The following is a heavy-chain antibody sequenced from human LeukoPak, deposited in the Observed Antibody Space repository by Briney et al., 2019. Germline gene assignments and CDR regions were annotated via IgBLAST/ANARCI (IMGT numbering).Heavy chain of an antibody. Sequence: GGSLRLSCSASGFTFSSYGVHWVRQAPGKGLEYVSGINNNGGSTYYADSVKGRFTISRDNSKNTLYLQVTSLRAEDTAVYYCVNDYCGADCHFWGQGTLVTVSS. CDR2: INNNGGST. CDR3: VNDYCGADCHF. D-gene: IGHD2-21*02. V-gene: IGHV3-64D*06. CDR1: GFTFSSYG. J-gene: IGHJ4*02.